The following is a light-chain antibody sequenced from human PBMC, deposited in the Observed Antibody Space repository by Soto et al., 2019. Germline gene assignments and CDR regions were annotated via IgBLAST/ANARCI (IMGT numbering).Light chain of an antibody. J-gene: IGKJ5*01. CDR1: QSVSSSY. V-gene: IGKV3D-20*02. Sequence: EIVLTQSPGTLSLSPGERATLSCRASQSVSSSYLAWYQQKPGQAPRLLIYDASNRATAIPGRFSGSGSGTDFTLTISSLEPEEFAVYYCKQRSNWPLTLGQGKRLEIK. CDR2: DAS. CDR3: KQRSNWPLT.